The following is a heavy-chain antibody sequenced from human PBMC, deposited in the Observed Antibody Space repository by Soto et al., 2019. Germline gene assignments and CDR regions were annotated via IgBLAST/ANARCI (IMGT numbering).Heavy chain of an antibody. CDR2: IYYSGST. CDR1: GGSISSGGYY. V-gene: IGHV4-31*03. D-gene: IGHD5-18*01. J-gene: IGHJ4*02. Sequence: SETLSLTCTVSGGSISSGGYYWSWIRQHPGKGLEWIGYIYYSGSTYYNPSLKSRVTISVDTSKNQFSLKLSSVTAADTAVYYCAGQDTAMVIHNDYWGQGTLVTVSS. CDR3: AGQDTAMVIHNDY.